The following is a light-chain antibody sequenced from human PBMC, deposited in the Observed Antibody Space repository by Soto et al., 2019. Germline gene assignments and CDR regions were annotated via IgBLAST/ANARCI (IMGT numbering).Light chain of an antibody. CDR1: SSDIGNYNT. Sequence: QSALTEPACVSGSPGQAITISCSGTSSDIGNYNTVSWYQHHPGKAPKLIIYEDSKRPSGVSDRFSGSKSGNTASLTISGLQAEDETDYYCCSYAGSGTLVFGTGTKVTVL. CDR3: CSYAGSGTLV. J-gene: IGLJ1*01. V-gene: IGLV2-23*01. CDR2: EDS.